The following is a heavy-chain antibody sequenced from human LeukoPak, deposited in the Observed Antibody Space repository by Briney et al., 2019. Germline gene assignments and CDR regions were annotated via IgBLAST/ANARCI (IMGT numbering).Heavy chain of an antibody. CDR2: ISAYNGNT. J-gene: IGHJ4*02. CDR1: GYTFTSYG. D-gene: IGHD2-2*01. Sequence: ASVKVSCKASGYTFTSYGISWVRQAPGQGLEWMGWISAYNGNTNYAQKLQGRVTITADESTSTAYMELSSLRSEDTAVYYCAREGGLSRYQVLSHGPFDYWGQGTLVTVSS. CDR3: AREGGLSRYQVLSHGPFDY. V-gene: IGHV1-18*01.